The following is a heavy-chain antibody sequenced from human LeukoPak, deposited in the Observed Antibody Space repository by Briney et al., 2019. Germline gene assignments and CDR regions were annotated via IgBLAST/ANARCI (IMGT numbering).Heavy chain of an antibody. Sequence: GGSLRLSCATSGFPFETNAMSWVRQAPGKGLEWVATIGNTETFYADSVTGRFTICRDNSKNTVNLQMNRLRVEDTAIYYCAKDWIQFNRVFDCFDSWGQGTLVTVSS. J-gene: IGHJ4*02. CDR3: AKDWIQFNRVFDCFDS. D-gene: IGHD5-18*01. CDR2: IGNTET. CDR1: GFPFETNA. V-gene: IGHV3-23*01.